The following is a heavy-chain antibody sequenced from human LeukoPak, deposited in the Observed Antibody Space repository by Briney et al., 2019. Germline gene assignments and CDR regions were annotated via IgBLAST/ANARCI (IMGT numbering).Heavy chain of an antibody. D-gene: IGHD4-17*01. CDR2: IYYSGST. V-gene: IGHV4-59*12. CDR3: ARIPTVTFFDY. CDR1: GGSISSYY. J-gene: IGHJ4*02. Sequence: PSETLSLTCTVSGGSISSYYWSWIRQPPGKGLEWIGYIYYSGSTNYNPSLKSRVTISVDTSKNQFSLKLSSVTAADTAVYYCARIPTVTFFDYWGQGTLVTGSS.